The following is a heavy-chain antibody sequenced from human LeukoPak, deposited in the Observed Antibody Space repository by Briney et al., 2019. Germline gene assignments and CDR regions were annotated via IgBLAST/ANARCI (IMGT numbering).Heavy chain of an antibody. J-gene: IGHJ3*02. CDR2: IYSGGST. CDR1: GFTVSRNY. CDR3: ASRIAVAGPSHAFDI. D-gene: IGHD6-19*01. V-gene: IGHV3-53*01. Sequence: PGGSLRLTCVASGFTVSRNYVSWVRQAPGKGLEWLSVIYSGGSTYYADSVKGRFTISRDNSKNTLYLQMNSLRAEDTAVYYCASRIAVAGPSHAFDIWGQGSMVTVSS.